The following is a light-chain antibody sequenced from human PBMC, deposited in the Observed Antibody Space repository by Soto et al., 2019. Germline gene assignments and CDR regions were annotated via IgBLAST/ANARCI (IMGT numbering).Light chain of an antibody. CDR1: QSVSSYY. CDR2: AAS. CDR3: QQYGSSLWT. J-gene: IGKJ1*01. V-gene: IGKV3-20*01. Sequence: EIVLTQSPGTLSLSPGGRATLSCRASQSVSSYYLAWYQQKPGQAPRLLIYAASSRATGIPDRFSGSGSGTDFTLTISRLEPEDFAVYYCQQYGSSLWTFGQGTKVDIK.